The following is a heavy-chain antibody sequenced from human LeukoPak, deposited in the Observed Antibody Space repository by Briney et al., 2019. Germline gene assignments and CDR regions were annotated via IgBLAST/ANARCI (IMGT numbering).Heavy chain of an antibody. D-gene: IGHD3-10*01. CDR1: GGSISSGSYY. Sequence: SETLSLTCTVSGGSISSGSYYWSWIRQPAGKGLEWIGRIYTSGSTNYNPSLKSRVTISVDTSKNQFSLKLSSVTAADTAVYYCARDAGIAYGGFDPWGQGTLVTVSS. CDR2: IYTSGST. CDR3: ARDAGIAYGGFDP. J-gene: IGHJ5*02. V-gene: IGHV4-61*02.